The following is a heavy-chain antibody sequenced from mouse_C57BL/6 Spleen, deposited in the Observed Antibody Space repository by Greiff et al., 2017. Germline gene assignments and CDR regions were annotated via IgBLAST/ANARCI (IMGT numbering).Heavy chain of an antibody. CDR3: VRAGLGGSSYWYFDV. CDR1: GFTFNTYA. Sequence: EVQVVESGGGLVQPKGSLKLSCAASGFTFNTYAMHWVRQAPGKGLEWVARIRSKSSNYATYYADSVKDRFTISRDDSQSMLYLQMNNLKTEDTAMYYCVRAGLGGSSYWYFDVWGTGTTVTVSS. D-gene: IGHD1-1*01. J-gene: IGHJ1*03. CDR2: IRSKSSNYAT. V-gene: IGHV10-3*01.